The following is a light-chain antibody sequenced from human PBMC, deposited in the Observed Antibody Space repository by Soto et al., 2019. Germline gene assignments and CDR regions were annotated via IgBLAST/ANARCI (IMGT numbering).Light chain of an antibody. Sequence: DIQMTQSPSSLSASVGDRVTITCRTSQSIRSSLNWYQQKPGKAPQLLIYAASTLESWVPSRFSGSGSGTDFTLTISSLHPEDFATYYCQHSHTAPYAFGQGTNLEIK. V-gene: IGKV1-39*01. CDR2: AAS. CDR1: QSIRSS. CDR3: QHSHTAPYA. J-gene: IGKJ2*01.